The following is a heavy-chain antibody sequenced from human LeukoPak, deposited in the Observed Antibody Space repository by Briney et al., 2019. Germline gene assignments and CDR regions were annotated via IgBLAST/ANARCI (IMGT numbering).Heavy chain of an antibody. CDR3: ARRRYYDSTGYLD. Sequence: PSETLSLTCTLSGDYISSSSYYWGWIRQPPGKGLEWIGDIYYSGSTYYNASLKGRVSISIDTSNNHFSLHLRSLTAADTALYYCARRRYYDSTGYLDSGHGTLVTVSS. J-gene: IGHJ1*01. V-gene: IGHV4-39*02. D-gene: IGHD3-22*01. CDR2: IYYSGST. CDR1: GDYISSSSYY.